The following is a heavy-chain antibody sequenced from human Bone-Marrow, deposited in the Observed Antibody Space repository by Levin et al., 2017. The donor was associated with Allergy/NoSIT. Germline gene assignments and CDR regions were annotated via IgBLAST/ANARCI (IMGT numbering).Heavy chain of an antibody. Sequence: PGESLKISCAASGFTFSIYAMSWVRQAPGKGLEWVSGLSGSGDSTYYADSVKDRFTISRDNSKQTLYLQMNTLRGDDTAMYYCAKGDRRYGSGGSFFDYWGQGAQVTVSS. CDR3: AKGDRRYGSGGSFFDY. V-gene: IGHV3-23*01. CDR2: LSGSGDST. D-gene: IGHD2-15*01. J-gene: IGHJ4*02. CDR1: GFTFSIYA.